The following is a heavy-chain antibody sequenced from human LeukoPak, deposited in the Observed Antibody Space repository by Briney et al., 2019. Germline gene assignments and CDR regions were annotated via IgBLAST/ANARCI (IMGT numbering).Heavy chain of an antibody. CDR2: IYSTGRT. Sequence: SETLSHTSTVSWASFCSYYWSWIRQPPRKELEWVAYIYSTGRTNSIQSPKSPVSISVDMSKNQFSLKLSSVTAADTAVYYCARDAVGLGGWANRHDAFEIWGQGTMVTVSS. J-gene: IGHJ3*02. V-gene: IGHV4-4*08. CDR3: ARDAVGLGGWANRHDAFEI. D-gene: IGHD1-26*01. CDR1: WASFCSYY.